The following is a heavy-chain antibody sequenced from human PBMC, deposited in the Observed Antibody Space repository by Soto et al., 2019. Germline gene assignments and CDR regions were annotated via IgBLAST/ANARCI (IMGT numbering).Heavy chain of an antibody. CDR3: ASHTTSGWYYFEY. J-gene: IGHJ4*02. D-gene: IGHD6-19*01. CDR1: GYSFTTYC. V-gene: IGHV5-51*01. Sequence: GESLKISCQTSGYSFTTYCIGWVRQMPGKGLEWMGIIYPGDSDTRYSPSFQGQVTISADKSITTAYLQWSSLKASDTAMYYCASHTTSGWYYFEYWGPGTLVTVSS. CDR2: IYPGDSDT.